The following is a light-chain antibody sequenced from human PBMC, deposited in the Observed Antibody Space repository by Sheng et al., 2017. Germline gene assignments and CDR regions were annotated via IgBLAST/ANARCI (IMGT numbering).Light chain of an antibody. V-gene: IGKV1-5*03. CDR1: QSISNL. Sequence: DIQMTQSPSTLSASVGDRVTITCRASQSISNLLAWYQQKPGKAPKLLIYKASSLESGVPLRFGGSGSGTEFILTISSLQPDDFATYHCQQYYSYPLTFGGGTKVEIK. J-gene: IGKJ4*01. CDR2: KAS. CDR3: QQYYSYPLT.